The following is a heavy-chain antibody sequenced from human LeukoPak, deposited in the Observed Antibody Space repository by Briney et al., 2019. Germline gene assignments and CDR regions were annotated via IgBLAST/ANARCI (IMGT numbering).Heavy chain of an antibody. Sequence: SETLSLTCTVSGGSISNDYWSWLRQPAGKGLEWIGRIYRRGHINYNSSLKSRVTMSVDTSKNQFSLKLNSVTAADTAVYYCAREWSSDGSGSYFDFWGQGTLVTVSS. D-gene: IGHD3-10*01. J-gene: IGHJ4*02. CDR3: AREWSSDGSGSYFDF. V-gene: IGHV4-4*07. CDR2: IYRRGHI. CDR1: GGSISNDY.